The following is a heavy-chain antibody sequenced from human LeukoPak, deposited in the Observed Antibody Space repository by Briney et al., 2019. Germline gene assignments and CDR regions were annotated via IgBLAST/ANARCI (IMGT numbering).Heavy chain of an antibody. V-gene: IGHV3-23*01. CDR3: AKPGYVTSGWFDF. J-gene: IGHJ4*02. D-gene: IGHD6-19*01. CDR2: ITGSGSHT. Sequence: GGSLRLSCAASGFTFSSYGMSWVRQAPGKGLEWVSAITGSGSHTYYADSVKGRFTISRDNSKNTLYLQMNSLRAEDTAIYYCAKPGYVTSGWFDFWGQGTLVTVSS. CDR1: GFTFSSYG.